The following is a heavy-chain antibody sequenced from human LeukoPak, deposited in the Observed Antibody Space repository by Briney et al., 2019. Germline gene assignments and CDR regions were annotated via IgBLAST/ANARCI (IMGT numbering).Heavy chain of an antibody. Sequence: ASVKVSCKASGYTFTSYAIHWVRLAPGQRLEWMGWINAGNGNTKYSQKFQGRVTITRDTSASTAYMEMSSLRSEDTAVYHCARGGSGNLPYYFDHWGQGTLVTVSS. V-gene: IGHV1-3*01. CDR3: ARGGSGNLPYYFDH. D-gene: IGHD1-1*01. CDR2: INAGNGNT. J-gene: IGHJ4*02. CDR1: GYTFTSYA.